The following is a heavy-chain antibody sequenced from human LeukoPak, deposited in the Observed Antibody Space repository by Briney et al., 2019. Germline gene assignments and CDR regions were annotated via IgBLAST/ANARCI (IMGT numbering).Heavy chain of an antibody. CDR1: GSIFSSHS. V-gene: IGHV3-64*01. J-gene: IGHJ4*02. CDR2: IRSNGGST. D-gene: IGHD6-19*01. CDR3: ARRGSGWEFDY. Sequence: GGSLRLSCAASGSIFSSHSMHWVRQAPGKGLEYVSGIRSNGGSTYYAQSVKGRFTIFRDNSKNTVELQMGSLRAEDMAVYYCARRGSGWEFDYWGQGTLVTVSS.